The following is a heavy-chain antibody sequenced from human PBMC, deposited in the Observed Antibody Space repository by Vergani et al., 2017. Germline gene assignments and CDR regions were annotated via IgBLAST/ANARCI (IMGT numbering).Heavy chain of an antibody. D-gene: IGHD3-3*01. CDR2: ISYDGSNK. Sequence: QVQLVESGGGVVQPGRSLRLSCAASGFTFSSYAMHWVRQAPGKGLEWVAVISYDGSNKYYADSVKGRFTISRDNSKNTLYLQMNSLRAEDKAVYYCAGVRGVTIFGGNIFDYWGQGTLVTVSS. CDR3: AGVRGVTIFGGNIFDY. J-gene: IGHJ4*02. CDR1: GFTFSSYA. V-gene: IGHV3-30*01.